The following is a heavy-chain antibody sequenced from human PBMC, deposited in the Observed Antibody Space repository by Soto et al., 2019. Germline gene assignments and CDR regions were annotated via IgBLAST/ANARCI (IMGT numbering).Heavy chain of an antibody. J-gene: IGHJ3*02. CDR1: GFTFDDYA. V-gene: IGHV3-9*01. Sequence: GGSLRLSCAASGFTFDDYAMHWVRQAPGKGLEWVSGISWNSGSIGYADSVKGRFTISRDNAKNSLYLQMNSLRAEDTALYYCAKGELELGAFDIWGQGTMVTVSS. CDR2: ISWNSGSI. D-gene: IGHD1-7*01. CDR3: AKGELELGAFDI.